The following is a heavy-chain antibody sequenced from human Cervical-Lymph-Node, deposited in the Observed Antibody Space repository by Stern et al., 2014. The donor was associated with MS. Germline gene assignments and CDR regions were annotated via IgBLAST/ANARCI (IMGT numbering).Heavy chain of an antibody. CDR1: GYTFTSYW. J-gene: IGHJ4*02. Sequence: EVQLVQSGPEVKRPGESLKISCQASGYTFTSYWIGWVRQMPGKGLEWIPIFFPGGSDIRSSPSFQGQVPISADKSSSPPYLQWNNLKASDTAIYYCARQRYFDYWGQGTLVTVSS. V-gene: IGHV5-51*01. CDR2: FFPGGSDI. CDR3: ARQRYFDY.